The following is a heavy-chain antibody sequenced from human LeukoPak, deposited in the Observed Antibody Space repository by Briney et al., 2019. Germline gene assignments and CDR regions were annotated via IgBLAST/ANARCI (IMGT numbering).Heavy chain of an antibody. CDR3: ARNHLGLGL. D-gene: IGHD3-16*01. V-gene: IGHV1-18*01. Sequence: VASVKVSCKASGGTFSSYAISWVRQAPGQGLEWMGWINTRNGNANYAHQLQGRVTMTTDTSTSTSYMELASLRFDDTAIYYCARNHLGLGLWGQGTLVTVSS. J-gene: IGHJ4*02. CDR2: INTRNGNA. CDR1: GGTFSSYA.